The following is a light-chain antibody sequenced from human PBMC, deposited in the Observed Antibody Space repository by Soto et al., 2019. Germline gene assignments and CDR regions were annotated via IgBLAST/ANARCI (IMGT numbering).Light chain of an antibody. CDR2: EVT. CDR1: SSDIGGYNS. CDR3: SSYTSSSTQV. J-gene: IGLJ1*01. Sequence: QSALTQPASVSGSPGQSITISCTGTSSDIGGYNSVSWYQQHPGKAPKLMIYEVTYRPSGVSNRFSGSKSGNTASLTISGLQAEDEADYYCSSYTSSSTQVFGTGTKLTVL. V-gene: IGLV2-14*01.